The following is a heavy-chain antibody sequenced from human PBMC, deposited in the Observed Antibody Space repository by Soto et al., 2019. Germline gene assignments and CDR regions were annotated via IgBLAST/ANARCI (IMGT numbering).Heavy chain of an antibody. CDR2: IYYSGST. D-gene: IGHD3-10*01. V-gene: IGHV4-59*08. CDR3: ARLGRYYQSLDT. J-gene: IGHJ5*01. Sequence: SETLSLTCTVSGGSISSYYWSWIRQPQGKGREWIGYIYYSGSTDYDPSLKSRVAISLETSKSQFSLRLTAVTAADTAVYYCARLGRYYQSLDTWGPGTLVTVSS. CDR1: GGSISSYY.